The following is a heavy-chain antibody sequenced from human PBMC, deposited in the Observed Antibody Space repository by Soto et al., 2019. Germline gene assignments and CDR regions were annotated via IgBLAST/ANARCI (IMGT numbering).Heavy chain of an antibody. J-gene: IGHJ6*02. CDR1: GFTFSSYA. D-gene: IGHD3-10*01. Sequence: EVQLLESGGGLVQPGGSLRLSCAASGFTFSSYAMSWVRQAPGKGLEWVSAISGSGGSTYYADSVKGRFTISRDNSKNTLYLQMNSLRAEDTAVYYCAKDQRGGSGSIYYYYGMDVWGQGTTVTVSS. CDR3: AKDQRGGSGSIYYYYGMDV. CDR2: ISGSGGST. V-gene: IGHV3-23*01.